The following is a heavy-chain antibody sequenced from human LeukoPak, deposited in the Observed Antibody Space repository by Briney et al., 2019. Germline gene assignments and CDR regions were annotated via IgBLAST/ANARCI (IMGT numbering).Heavy chain of an antibody. CDR2: ISYDGNNQ. V-gene: IGHV3-30-3*01. CDR1: GFAFSSLA. CDR3: ARVGSRYCSGANCYDGF. Sequence: GTSLRLSCAVSGFAFSSLAMHWVRQAPGKGLEWVAFISYDGNNQYYADSVKGRFTISRDNSRNTLYLQMNNLRAEDTAIYYCARVGSRYCSGANCYDGFWGQGTLVSVSS. D-gene: IGHD2-15*01. J-gene: IGHJ4*02.